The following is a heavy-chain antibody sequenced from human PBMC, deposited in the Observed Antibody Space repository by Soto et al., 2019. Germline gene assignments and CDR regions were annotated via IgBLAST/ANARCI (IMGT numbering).Heavy chain of an antibody. CDR3: AIGPRMWLAGGGY. CDR1: GGSSSGYY. V-gene: IGHV4-34*01. Sequence: LSLTCAVYGGSSSGYYWSWIRQPPGKGLEWLGEINHSGITDYNPSLKSRITISIDTSKKQFSLKLNSVTAADTAVYYCAIGPRMWLAGGGYWGQGTQVTVSS. D-gene: IGHD6-19*01. J-gene: IGHJ4*02. CDR2: INHSGIT.